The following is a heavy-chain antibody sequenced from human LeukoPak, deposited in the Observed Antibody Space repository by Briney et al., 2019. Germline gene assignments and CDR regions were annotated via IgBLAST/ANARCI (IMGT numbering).Heavy chain of an antibody. V-gene: IGHV1-24*01. CDR3: ATVAWGMYYYDSSGSGTNAFDI. CDR2: XDPXXGET. Sequence: TLTEXSMXXVRQAPGKGLEXXGGXDPXXGETIYAQKFQGRVTMTEDTSTDTAYMELSSLRSEDTAVYYCATVAWGMYYYDSSGSGTNAFDIWGQGTMVTVSS. CDR1: TLTEXS. D-gene: IGHD3-22*01. J-gene: IGHJ3*02.